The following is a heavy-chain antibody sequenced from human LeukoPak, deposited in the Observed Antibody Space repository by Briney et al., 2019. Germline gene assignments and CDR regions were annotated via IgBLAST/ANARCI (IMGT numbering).Heavy chain of an antibody. D-gene: IGHD3-16*01. CDR1: GFTFSSYA. V-gene: IGHV3-30-3*01. J-gene: IGHJ4*02. CDR2: ISYDGSNK. Sequence: PGRSLRLSCAASGFTFSSYAMHWVRRAPGKGLEWVAVISYDGSNKYYADSVKGRFTISRDNSKNTLDLQMNSLRAEDTAVYYCVRDRIMITFGGALSLWGQGTLVTVSS. CDR3: VRDRIMITFGGALSL.